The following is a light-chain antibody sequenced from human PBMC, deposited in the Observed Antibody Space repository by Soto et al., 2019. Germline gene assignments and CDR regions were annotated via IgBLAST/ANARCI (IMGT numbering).Light chain of an antibody. CDR3: QQANSYSPT. Sequence: DIQMTQSPSSVSASVGDRVTITCRASQSISSWLAWYQQKPGKAPKLLIYTASSLESGVPSRFSGSGSGTEFTLTISSLQPEDFATYYCQQANSYSPTFGQGTKVDIK. V-gene: IGKV1-5*03. CDR1: QSISSW. J-gene: IGKJ1*01. CDR2: TAS.